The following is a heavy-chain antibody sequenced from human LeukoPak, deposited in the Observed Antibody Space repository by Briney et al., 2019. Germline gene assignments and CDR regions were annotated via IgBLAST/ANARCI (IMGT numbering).Heavy chain of an antibody. CDR1: GGSISSYY. D-gene: IGHD3-10*01. CDR3: AREIRSQSPFYFDY. J-gene: IGHJ4*02. CDR2: IYYSGST. V-gene: IGHV4-59*01. Sequence: KTSETLSLTCTVSGGSISSYYWSWIRQPPGKGLEWIGYIYYSGSTNYNPSLKSRVTISVDTSKNQFSLKLSSVTAADTAVYYCAREIRSQSPFYFDYWGQGTLVTVSS.